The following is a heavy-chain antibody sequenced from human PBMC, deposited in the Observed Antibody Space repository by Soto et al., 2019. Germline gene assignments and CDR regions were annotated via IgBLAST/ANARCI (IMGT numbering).Heavy chain of an antibody. V-gene: IGHV3-64D*06. D-gene: IGHD3-9*01. Sequence: GGSLRLSCSACGFTFSEYSMHWVRQAPGKGLQYVSTISSDGDITYYADSVKGRFTISRDNSKNTLYLQMNSLRPEDTAVYYCVKVSTFYDILTGYYSTNFFDPWGQGTLVTVSS. CDR3: VKVSTFYDILTGYYSTNFFDP. CDR2: ISSDGDIT. CDR1: GFTFSEYS. J-gene: IGHJ5*02.